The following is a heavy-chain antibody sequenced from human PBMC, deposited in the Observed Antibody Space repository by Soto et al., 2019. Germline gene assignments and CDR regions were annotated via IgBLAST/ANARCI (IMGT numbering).Heavy chain of an antibody. CDR2: IKQDGSEK. V-gene: IGHV3-7*04. D-gene: IGHD1-26*01. CDR1: GFTFNSYW. CDR3: ARGWGLDP. J-gene: IGHJ5*02. Sequence: EVQLVESGGGLVQPGGSLRLSCAASGFTFNSYWRTWVRQAPGKGLEWVANIKQDGSEKYYVDSVKGRFTISRDNAKNSLYLQMNSLRAEDTAVYYCARGWGLDPWGQGTLVTVSS.